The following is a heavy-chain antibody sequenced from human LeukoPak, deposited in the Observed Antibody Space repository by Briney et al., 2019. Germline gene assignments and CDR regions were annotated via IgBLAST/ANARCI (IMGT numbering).Heavy chain of an antibody. V-gene: IGHV4-31*03. CDR1: GGSISSGGYY. J-gene: IGHJ6*03. D-gene: IGHD3-16*01. CDR2: IYCSGST. Sequence: SETLSLTCTVSGGSISSGGYYWSWIRQHPGKGLEWIGYIYCSGSTYYNPSLKSRVTISVDTSKNQFSLKLSSVTAVDTAVYYCARGTAKLGGYYYYYYMDVWGKGTTVTVSS. CDR3: ARGTAKLGGYYYYYYMDV.